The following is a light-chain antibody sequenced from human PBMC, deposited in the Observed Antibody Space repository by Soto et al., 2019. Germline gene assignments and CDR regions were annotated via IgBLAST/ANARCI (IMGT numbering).Light chain of an antibody. Sequence: EIVLTQSPGTLSLSPGERATLSCKASQSVSSSYLAWYRQKPGQAPRLLIHGASSRATGIPDRVSGSGSGTDFTLTISRLEPEDFAVYYCQLYGSSPSITFGQGTRLDIK. CDR3: QLYGSSPSIT. J-gene: IGKJ5*01. CDR2: GAS. CDR1: QSVSSSY. V-gene: IGKV3-20*01.